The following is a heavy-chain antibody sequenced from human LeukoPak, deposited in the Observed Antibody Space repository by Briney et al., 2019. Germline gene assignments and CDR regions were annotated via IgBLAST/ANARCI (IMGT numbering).Heavy chain of an antibody. CDR2: ISSSSSYI. V-gene: IGHV3-21*01. J-gene: IGHJ3*02. CDR3: ARDGVDTAMVRPHAFDI. D-gene: IGHD5-18*01. CDR1: GFTFSSYS. Sequence: PGGSLRLSCAASGFTFSSYSMNWVRQAPGKGLEWVSSISSSSSYIYYADSVKGRFTISRDNAKNSLYLQMNSLRAEGTAVYYCARDGVDTAMVRPHAFDIWGQGTMVTVSS.